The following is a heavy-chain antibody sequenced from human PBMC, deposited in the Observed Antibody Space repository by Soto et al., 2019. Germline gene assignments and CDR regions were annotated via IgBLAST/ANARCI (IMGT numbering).Heavy chain of an antibody. CDR3: ARYVLRGLIGAFDF. D-gene: IGHD3-10*01. Sequence: TLSLTCTVSGGSISLYYWNWIRQPPGKGLEWIGKIYSSGSTTYNPSFKSRVTMSVDTSKNQFSLKLGSVTAADTAIYYCARYVLRGLIGAFDFWGQGTLVNVSS. CDR1: GGSISLYY. V-gene: IGHV4-59*01. CDR2: IYSSGST. J-gene: IGHJ4*02.